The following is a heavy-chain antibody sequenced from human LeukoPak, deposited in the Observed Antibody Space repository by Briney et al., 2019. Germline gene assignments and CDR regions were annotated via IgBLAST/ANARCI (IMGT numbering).Heavy chain of an antibody. J-gene: IGHJ4*02. Sequence: ASVKVSCKASGYTFTSYYMHWVRQAPGQGLEWMGIINPSGGSTSYAQKFQGRVTMTRDTSTSTVYMELSSLRSEDTAAYYCARDPSQYYDSSGYYRYYFDYWGQGTLVTVSS. D-gene: IGHD3-22*01. CDR2: INPSGGST. V-gene: IGHV1-46*01. CDR3: ARDPSQYYDSSGYYRYYFDY. CDR1: GYTFTSYY.